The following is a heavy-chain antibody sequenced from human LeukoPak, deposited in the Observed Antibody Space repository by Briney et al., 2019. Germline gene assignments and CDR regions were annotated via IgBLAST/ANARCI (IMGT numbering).Heavy chain of an antibody. D-gene: IGHD2-15*01. CDR2: IYGSDDKT. CDR3: AKTQGYYDA. Sequence: PGGSLRLSCVASGFTFSNYAMRWVRQAPGEGLELVSGIYGSDDKTVYGDAVKGRFTIPRDNSKNTLYLQMNSLRADDTAVYYCAKTQGYYDAWGQGALVTVSS. V-gene: IGHV3-23*01. J-gene: IGHJ5*02. CDR1: GFTFSNYA.